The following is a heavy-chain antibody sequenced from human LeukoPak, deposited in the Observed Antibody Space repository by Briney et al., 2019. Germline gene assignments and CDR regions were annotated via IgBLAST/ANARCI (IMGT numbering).Heavy chain of an antibody. Sequence: SETLSLTCSVSGGSFGSFYWSWIRQPAGKGLEWLGRIFSSGNANYNPSLKSRLTMSVDTSKNEFSLRLNSVTAADTAVYYCARWAHSVTYKSWFFDLWGRGTLVTVSS. D-gene: IGHD5-24*01. CDR2: IFSSGNA. CDR3: ARWAHSVTYKSWFFDL. CDR1: GGSFGSFY. V-gene: IGHV4-4*07. J-gene: IGHJ2*01.